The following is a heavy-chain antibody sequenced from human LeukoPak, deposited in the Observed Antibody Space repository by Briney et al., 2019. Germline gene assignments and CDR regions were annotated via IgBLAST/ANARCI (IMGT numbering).Heavy chain of an antibody. CDR1: GGSISSYY. D-gene: IGHD3-10*01. Sequence: SETLSLTCTVSGGSISSYYWSWIRQPPGKGLEWIGYIYYSGSTNYNPSLKSRVTISVDTSKNQFSLKLSSVTAADTAVYYCARAPTRGAHTRFGYWGQGTLVTVSS. J-gene: IGHJ4*02. CDR3: ARAPTRGAHTRFGY. CDR2: IYYSGST. V-gene: IGHV4-59*01.